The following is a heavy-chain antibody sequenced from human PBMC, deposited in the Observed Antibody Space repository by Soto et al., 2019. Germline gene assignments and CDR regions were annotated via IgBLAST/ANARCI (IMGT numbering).Heavy chain of an antibody. CDR3: ANRNYYDTGGYYKYYYDY. V-gene: IGHV3-23*01. CDR2: ISDSGDST. J-gene: IGHJ4*02. CDR1: GFSFSNYF. Sequence: GAPALACAASGFSFSNYFMNWVRQPPGKGLEWVSAISDSGDSTYYADSVKGRFTISRANSKNTLYLQMNSLRAEDTAVYYCANRNYYDTGGYYKYYYDYWGQGTLVTVSS. D-gene: IGHD3-10*01.